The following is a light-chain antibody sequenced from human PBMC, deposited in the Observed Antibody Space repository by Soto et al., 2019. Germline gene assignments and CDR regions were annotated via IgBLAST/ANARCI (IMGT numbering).Light chain of an antibody. Sequence: QLVLTQPPSASGTPGQRVTISCSGSSSNIGSNNVNWYQQLPGTAPKLLIYSNNQRPSGGPDRFSGSKSGTSASLAISGRQSEEEADYYCAAWDDSLNGLVFGGGTKLTVL. CDR1: SSNIGSNN. V-gene: IGLV1-44*01. CDR2: SNN. J-gene: IGLJ3*02. CDR3: AAWDDSLNGLV.